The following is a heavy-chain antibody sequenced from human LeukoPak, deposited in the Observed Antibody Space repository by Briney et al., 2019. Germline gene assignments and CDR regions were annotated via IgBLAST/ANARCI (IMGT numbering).Heavy chain of an antibody. D-gene: IGHD2-2*01. CDR1: GGSISSYY. V-gene: IGHV4-59*01. CDR2: IYYSGST. CDR3: ARDHCSTTSCDAFDI. Sequence: SETLSLTCTVSGGSISSYYWSWIRQPPRKGLEWIGYIYYSGSTNYNPSLKSRVTISVDTSKNQFSLKLSSVTAADTAVYYCARDHCSTTSCDAFDIWGQGTMVTVSS. J-gene: IGHJ3*02.